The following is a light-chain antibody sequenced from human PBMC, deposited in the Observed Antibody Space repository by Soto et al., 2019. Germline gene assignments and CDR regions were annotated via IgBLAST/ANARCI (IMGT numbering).Light chain of an antibody. CDR1: QAISIY. V-gene: IGKV1-27*01. J-gene: IGKJ1*01. CDR2: AAS. CDR3: QKYNSAPPT. Sequence: DIQMTQSPSSLSTSVGDRVTITCRASQAISIYLAWYQQKPGKVPKLLIYAASTLQSGVPSRFSGSGSGTDFTLTISSLQPEDVATYYCQKYNSAPPTSGQGTKVEIK.